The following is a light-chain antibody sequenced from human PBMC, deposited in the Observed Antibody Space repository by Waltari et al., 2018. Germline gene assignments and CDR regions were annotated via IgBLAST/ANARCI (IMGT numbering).Light chain of an antibody. J-gene: IGKJ1*01. Sequence: DVVMTHSQLSLPVILGQPDATSCSPSESPVSSDGNTSLNWLQQRPGQAPRRLIFKVSNRDSGVPDRFSGSGSGTDFTLRISRVEAEDVGVYYCMQGIHRPWTFGQGTKVEIK. V-gene: IGKV2-30*01. CDR3: MQGIHRPWT. CDR2: KVS. CDR1: ESPVSSDGNTS.